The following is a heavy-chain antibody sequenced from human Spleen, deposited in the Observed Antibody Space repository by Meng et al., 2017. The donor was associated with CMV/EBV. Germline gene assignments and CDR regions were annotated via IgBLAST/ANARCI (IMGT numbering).Heavy chain of an antibody. D-gene: IGHD3-22*01. V-gene: IGHV1-18*01. CDR2: VGGCDGDT. CDR1: GYTFSRYG. CDR3: ARGYLTYYYDSSGYYLGDY. J-gene: IGHJ4*02. Sequence: ASVKVSCKASGYTFSRYGISWVRQAPGQGLEWLGWVGGCDGDTNYAPELQGRVTMTTDTSTSTAYMELRSLRSDDTAVYYCARGYLTYYYDSSGYYLGDYWGQGTLVTVSS.